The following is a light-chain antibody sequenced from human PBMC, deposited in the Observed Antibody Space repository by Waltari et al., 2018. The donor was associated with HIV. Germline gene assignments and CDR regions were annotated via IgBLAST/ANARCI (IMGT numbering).Light chain of an antibody. CDR2: EAF. Sequence: QSALTQPASVSASPGQSLTISCTGTRSDVGGYNFVSWYQQHPGKAPQLMVYEAFHRPSGVSNRFSGFKSANTASLTISGRHAEDEAYYYCSSYTSSSTWVLGGGTKLTVL. CDR1: RSDVGGYNF. CDR3: SSYTSSSTWV. V-gene: IGLV2-14*01. J-gene: IGLJ3*02.